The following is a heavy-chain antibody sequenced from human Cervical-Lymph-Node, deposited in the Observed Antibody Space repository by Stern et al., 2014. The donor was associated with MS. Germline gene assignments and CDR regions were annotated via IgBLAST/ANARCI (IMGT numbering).Heavy chain of an antibody. CDR3: PRERYEEGYLPYYFDY. J-gene: IGHJ4*02. V-gene: IGHV3-30*04. CDR2: ISYDGSNK. CDR1: GFTFSSYA. D-gene: IGHD1-1*01. Sequence: QVQLVQSGGGVVQPGRSLRLSCAASGFTFSSYAMHWVRQAPGQGLEWVAVISYDGSNKYYADSVKGRFTISRDNSKNTLYLQMNSLRAEDTAVYYCPRERYEEGYLPYYFDYWGQGTLVTVSS.